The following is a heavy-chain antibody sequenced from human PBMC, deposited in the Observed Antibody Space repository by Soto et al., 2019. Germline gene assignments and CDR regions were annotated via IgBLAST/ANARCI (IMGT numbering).Heavy chain of an antibody. CDR1: GYTFTSYG. CDR2: ISAYNGNT. V-gene: IGHV1-18*01. J-gene: IGHJ3*02. D-gene: IGHD1-20*01. CDR3: GRVVPGIRPNDAFDI. Sequence: ASVKVSCKASGYTFTSYGISWVRQAPGQGLEWMGWISAYNGNTNYAQKLQGRVTMTTDTSTSTAYMELRSLRSEDTAVYYCGRVVPGIRPNDAFDIWGQGTMVTVSS.